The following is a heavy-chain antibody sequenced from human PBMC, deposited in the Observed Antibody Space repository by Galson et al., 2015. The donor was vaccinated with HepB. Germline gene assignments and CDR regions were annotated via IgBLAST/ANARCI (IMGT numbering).Heavy chain of an antibody. CDR1: GYTFTSYG. D-gene: IGHD3-9*01. CDR2: ISAYNGNT. V-gene: IGHV1-18*01. CDR3: ARAPQVGYFDWGDYYYGMDV. Sequence: SVKVSCKASGYTFTSYGISWVRQAPGQGLEWMGWISAYNGNTNYAQKLQGRVTMTTDTSTSTAYMELRSLRSDDTAVYYCARAPQVGYFDWGDYYYGMDVWGQGTTVTVSS. J-gene: IGHJ6*02.